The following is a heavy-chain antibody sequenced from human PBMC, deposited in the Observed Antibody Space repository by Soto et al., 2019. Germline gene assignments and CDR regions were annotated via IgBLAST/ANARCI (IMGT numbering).Heavy chain of an antibody. J-gene: IGHJ6*02. CDR1: GFTFSSYS. V-gene: IGHV3-48*02. Sequence: GGSLRLSCAASGFTFSSYSMNWVRQAPGKGLEWVSYISSSSSTIYYADSVKGRFTISRDNAKNSLYLQMNSLRDEDTAVYYCERDNSYYYGSGSYWDYYGMDVWGQGTTVTVSS. CDR3: ERDNSYYYGSGSYWDYYGMDV. CDR2: ISSSSSTI. D-gene: IGHD3-10*01.